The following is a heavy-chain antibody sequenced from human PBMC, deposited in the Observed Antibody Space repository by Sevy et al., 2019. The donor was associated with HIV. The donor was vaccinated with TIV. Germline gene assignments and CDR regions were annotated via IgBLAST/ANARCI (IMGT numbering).Heavy chain of an antibody. CDR3: ARDSVTYYYGSGSYYNVNGSKYNWFDP. CDR1: GFTFSSYS. V-gene: IGHV3-48*01. CDR2: IRSSSSTI. J-gene: IGHJ5*02. D-gene: IGHD3-10*01. Sequence: EGSLRLSCAASGFTFSSYSMNWVHQAPGKGLEWVSYIRSSSSTIYYADSVKGRFTISRDNAMNSLYLQMNSLRAEDTAVYYCARDSVTYYYGSGSYYNVNGSKYNWFDPWGQGTLVTVSS.